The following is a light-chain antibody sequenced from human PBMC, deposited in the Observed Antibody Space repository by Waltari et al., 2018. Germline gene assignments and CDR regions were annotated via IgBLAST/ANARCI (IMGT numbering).Light chain of an antibody. CDR2: DAS. CDR1: QHIYSN. J-gene: IGKJ5*01. CDR3: QQYNRWPPIT. Sequence: EIVMTQSPATLSVSPGERATLSCRASQHIYSNLAWYQQKPGQPPRLLIYDASTRATGIPARFTSSGSGTEFTLTISSLQSEDSAVYSCQQYNRWPPITFGQGTRLEIK. V-gene: IGKV3D-15*01.